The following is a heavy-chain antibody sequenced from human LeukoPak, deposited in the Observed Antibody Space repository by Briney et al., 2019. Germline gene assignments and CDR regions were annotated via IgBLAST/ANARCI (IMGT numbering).Heavy chain of an antibody. CDR1: GITFSNYS. V-gene: IGHV3-48*01. CDR3: TRGSGYSYGYRPPFYYYMDV. Sequence: GESLRLSCAPSGITFSNYSMNWVRQAPGKGLEWVSYISSSGRTIYYADSVEGRFTISRDNAKNSLYLQMNSLRAEDTAVYYCTRGSGYSYGYRPPFYYYMDVWGKGTTVTVSS. CDR2: ISSSGRTI. D-gene: IGHD5-18*01. J-gene: IGHJ6*03.